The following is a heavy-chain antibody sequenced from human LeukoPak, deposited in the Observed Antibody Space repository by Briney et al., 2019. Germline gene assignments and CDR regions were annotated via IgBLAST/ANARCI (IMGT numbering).Heavy chain of an antibody. D-gene: IGHD3-22*01. CDR1: GGSFRGYY. V-gene: IGHV4-34*01. CDR2: INLSEST. Sequence: SETLSLTCAVYGGSFRGYYWSWIRQPPGKGLEWIGEINLSESTNYNPSLKSRVTISVDTSKNQFSLQLSSVTAADTAVYYCARCYYDSSGYIDYWGQGTLVTVSS. CDR3: ARCYYDSSGYIDY. J-gene: IGHJ4*02.